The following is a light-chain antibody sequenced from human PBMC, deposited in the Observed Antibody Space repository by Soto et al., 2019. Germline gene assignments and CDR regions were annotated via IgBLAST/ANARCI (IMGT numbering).Light chain of an antibody. V-gene: IGLV2-14*03. CDR2: DVS. Sequence: QSALTQPASVSGSPGQSITISCTGTSSDVGGYNYVSWYQQHPGKAPKLMIYDVSNRPSGVSNRFSGSKSGNTASLTISGLQAEDGGDYYCSSYTSSSTLDVFGTGTQLTVL. CDR3: SSYTSSSTLDV. J-gene: IGLJ1*01. CDR1: SSDVGGYNY.